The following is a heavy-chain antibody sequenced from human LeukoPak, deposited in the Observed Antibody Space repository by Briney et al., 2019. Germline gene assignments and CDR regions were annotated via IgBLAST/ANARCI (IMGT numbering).Heavy chain of an antibody. CDR1: GFTFSSYW. J-gene: IGHJ4*02. D-gene: IGHD5-24*01. CDR2: INTFGTTA. CDR3: VRDNAYKFDY. Sequence: GGSLRLSCAVSGFTFSSYWMNWVRRVPGKGLVWVSHINTFGTTATYADSVKGRFTISRDNANNTLCLQMNSLRVEDTAVYYCVRDNAYKFDYWGQGTLVTVSS. V-gene: IGHV3-74*01.